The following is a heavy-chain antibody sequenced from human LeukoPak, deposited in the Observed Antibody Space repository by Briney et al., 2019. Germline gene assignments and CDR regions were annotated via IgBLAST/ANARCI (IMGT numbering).Heavy chain of an antibody. Sequence: PGGSLRLSCAASGFTFSSYAMSWVRQAPGKGPEWVSAISGSGDSTYHADSVKGRFTISRDNSKNTLYLQMNSLRVEGTAVYYCAKGSSDWSGPTGVFDYWGQGTLVTGSS. CDR3: AKGSSDWSGPTGVFDY. D-gene: IGHD6-19*01. J-gene: IGHJ4*02. CDR1: GFTFSSYA. V-gene: IGHV3-23*01. CDR2: ISGSGDST.